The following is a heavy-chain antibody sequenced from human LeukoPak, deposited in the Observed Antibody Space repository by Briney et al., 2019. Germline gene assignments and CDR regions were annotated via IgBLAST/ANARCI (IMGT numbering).Heavy chain of an antibody. CDR1: GGSFSGYY. Sequence: SETLSLTCAVYGGSFSGYYWSWIRQPPGKGLEWIGEINHSGSTNYNPSLKSRVTISVDTSKNQFSLKLSSVTAADTAVYYCARGSRIEHYDSSGYYNYWGRGTLVTVSS. CDR2: INHSGST. D-gene: IGHD3-22*01. J-gene: IGHJ4*02. CDR3: ARGSRIEHYDSSGYYNY. V-gene: IGHV4-34*01.